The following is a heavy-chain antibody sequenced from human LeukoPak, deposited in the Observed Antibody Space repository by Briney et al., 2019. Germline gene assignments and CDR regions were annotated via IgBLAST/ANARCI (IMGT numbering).Heavy chain of an antibody. Sequence: GGSLRLSCAASVFTFSTYGMHWVRQAPGKGLECVALIWYDGSNKYYADSVKGRFTISRDNSKNTLYLQMNSLRAEDTAVYYCAKDLRYYDFWSGLADYWGQGTLVTVSS. J-gene: IGHJ4*02. V-gene: IGHV3-33*06. D-gene: IGHD3-3*01. CDR1: VFTFSTYG. CDR2: IWYDGSNK. CDR3: AKDLRYYDFWSGLADY.